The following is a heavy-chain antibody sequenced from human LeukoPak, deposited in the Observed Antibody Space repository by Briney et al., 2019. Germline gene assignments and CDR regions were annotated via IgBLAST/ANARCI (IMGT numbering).Heavy chain of an antibody. D-gene: IGHD3-3*01. Sequence: GGSLRLSCAASGFTFDEYGMSWVRQAPGKGLEWVAGISWNGYSTGYADSLKGRFTISRDNAKNSLFLHMNTLGAEDTALYYCARVPLRFLEWANYYFDNWGQGTPVTVSS. CDR1: GFTFDEYG. CDR3: ARVPLRFLEWANYYFDN. V-gene: IGHV3-20*04. J-gene: IGHJ4*02. CDR2: ISWNGYST.